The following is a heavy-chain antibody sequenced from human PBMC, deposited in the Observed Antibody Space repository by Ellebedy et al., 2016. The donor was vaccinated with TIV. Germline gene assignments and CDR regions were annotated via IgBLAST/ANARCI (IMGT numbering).Heavy chain of an antibody. Sequence: MPSETLSLTCGVSGGSINSDNYWSWVRQSPGRGLEWIGDVYHSGHTNYNPSLRNRVSISVDKSKSQFSLRLRSMTAADTAVYYCARDWTRGGGYFASWFDPWGQGTPVTVSS. CDR3: ARDWTRGGGYFASWFDP. J-gene: IGHJ5*02. D-gene: IGHD2/OR15-2a*01. CDR2: VYHSGHT. CDR1: GGSINSDNY. V-gene: IGHV4-4*02.